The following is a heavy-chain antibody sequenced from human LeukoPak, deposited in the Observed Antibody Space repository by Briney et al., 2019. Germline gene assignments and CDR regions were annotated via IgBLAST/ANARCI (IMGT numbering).Heavy chain of an antibody. Sequence: PGGSLRLSCAASGFTFSSYSMNWVRQAPGKGLEWVSSISSSSSSYIYYADSVKGRFTISRDNAKNSLYLQMNSLTAEDTAVYYCAGALWFGESAPKYGMDVWGQGTTVTVSS. V-gene: IGHV3-21*01. CDR1: GFTFSSYS. J-gene: IGHJ6*02. D-gene: IGHD3-10*01. CDR2: ISSSSSSYI. CDR3: AGALWFGESAPKYGMDV.